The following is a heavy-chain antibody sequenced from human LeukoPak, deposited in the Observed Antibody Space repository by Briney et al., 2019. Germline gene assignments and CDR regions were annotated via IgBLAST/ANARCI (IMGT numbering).Heavy chain of an antibody. CDR1: GYTFTSYA. CDR2: INAGNGNT. V-gene: IGHV1-3*01. D-gene: IGHD2-2*01. J-gene: IGHJ4*02. CDR3: ARDSVVGNRWPFDY. Sequence: ASVKVPCKASGYTFTSYAMHWVRQAPGQRLEWMGWINAGNGNTKYSQKFQGRVTITRDTSASTAYMELSSLRSEDTAVYYCARDSVVGNRWPFDYWGQGTLVTVSS.